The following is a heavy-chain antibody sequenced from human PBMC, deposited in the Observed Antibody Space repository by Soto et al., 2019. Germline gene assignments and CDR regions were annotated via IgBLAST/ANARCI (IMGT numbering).Heavy chain of an antibody. Sequence: DVQLLESGGGWVQPGGSLRLSCTASGFTFSDHAMTWVRQAPGKGLEWVSGISGGGSGAYYADSVKGRFTVSRANSKNTLFLQMDSLRAEDTAVYYCAIDLWWYTHWGQGTLVTVSS. CDR2: ISGGGSGA. CDR3: AIDLWWYTH. V-gene: IGHV3-23*01. D-gene: IGHD2-15*01. CDR1: GFTFSDHA. J-gene: IGHJ4*02.